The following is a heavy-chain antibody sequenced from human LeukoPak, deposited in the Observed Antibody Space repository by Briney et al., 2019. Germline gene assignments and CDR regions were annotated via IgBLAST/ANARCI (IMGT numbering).Heavy chain of an antibody. V-gene: IGHV4-4*02. Sequence: PSETLSLTCAVSGGSISSSNWWSWVRQPPGKGLEWIGEIYHSGSTNYNPSLKSRVTISVDKSKNQFSLKLSSVTAADTAVYYCASRPFTMVRGVSTFDYWGRGTLVTVSS. CDR2: IYHSGST. CDR3: ASRPFTMVRGVSTFDY. CDR1: GGSISSSNW. D-gene: IGHD3-10*01. J-gene: IGHJ4*02.